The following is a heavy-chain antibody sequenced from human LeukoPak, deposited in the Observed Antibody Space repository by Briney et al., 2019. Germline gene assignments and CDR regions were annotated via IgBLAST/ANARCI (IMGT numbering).Heavy chain of an antibody. Sequence: PGGSLRLSCAASGFTFSSYGMSWVRQAPGKGLEWVSAISGSGGSTYYADSVKGRFTISRDNSKNTLYLQMNSLRAEDTAVYYCAKSPTQWRLYYYYYMDVWGKGTTVTISS. D-gene: IGHD2-8*01. CDR2: ISGSGGST. V-gene: IGHV3-23*01. J-gene: IGHJ6*03. CDR3: AKSPTQWRLYYYYYMDV. CDR1: GFTFSSYG.